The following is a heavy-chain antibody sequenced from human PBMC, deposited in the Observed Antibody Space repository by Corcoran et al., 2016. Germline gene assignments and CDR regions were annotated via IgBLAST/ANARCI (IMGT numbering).Heavy chain of an antibody. D-gene: IGHD3-10*01. J-gene: IGHJ6*02. CDR2: IYYYSGST. V-gene: IGHV4-59*01. CDR1: GGSLSTYY. Sequence: QVQLQESGPGLVRPSEILSLTCTVSGGSLSTYYWSWVRQSPGKGLEWIGYIYYYSGSTNYNPSLKSRVTISADTSNTQFSLKLTSVTAADTAVYYCAREAGVVSYFHGMDVWGQGTTVTVSS. CDR3: AREAGVVSYFHGMDV.